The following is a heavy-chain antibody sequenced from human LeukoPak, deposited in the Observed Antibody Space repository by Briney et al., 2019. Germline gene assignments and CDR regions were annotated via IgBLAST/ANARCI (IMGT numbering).Heavy chain of an antibody. CDR3: ARDEIPDIGDDY. CDR1: GDSVSSNSAA. V-gene: IGHV6-1*01. CDR2: TYYRSKWYN. Sequence: SQTLSLTCAISGDSVSSNSAAWNWFRQSPSRGLEWLGNTYYRSKWYNDYVVSVKGRITINPDTSKNQFSLQLNSVTPEDTAVYYCARDEIPDIGDDYWGQGTLVTVSS. J-gene: IGHJ4*02. D-gene: IGHD5-12*01.